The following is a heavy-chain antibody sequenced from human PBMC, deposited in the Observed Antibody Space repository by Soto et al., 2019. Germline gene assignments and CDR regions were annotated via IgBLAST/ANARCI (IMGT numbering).Heavy chain of an antibody. Sequence: SETLSLTCAVSGGSISSSNWWSWVRQPPGKGLEWIGEIYHSGSTNYNPSLKSRVTISVDKSKNQFSLKLSSVTAADTAVYYCAGCIAAAGRKGYYYYGMDVWCQGTTVT. CDR1: GGSISSSNW. J-gene: IGHJ6*02. CDR3: AGCIAAAGRKGYYYYGMDV. D-gene: IGHD6-13*01. CDR2: IYHSGST. V-gene: IGHV4-4*02.